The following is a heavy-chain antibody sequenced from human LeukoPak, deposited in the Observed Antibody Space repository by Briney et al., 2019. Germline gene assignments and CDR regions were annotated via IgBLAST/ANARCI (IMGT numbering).Heavy chain of an antibody. D-gene: IGHD1-26*01. CDR1: GFTFSSYW. J-gene: IGHJ3*02. V-gene: IGHV3-74*01. CDR2: INSDGSST. Sequence: TGGSLRLSCAASGFTFSSYWMHWVRQAPGKGLVCVSRINSDGSSTYYADSVKGRFTISRDNSNNTLYLQMNSLRAEDTAVYYCAKVLPTEWDVPDDAFDIWGQGTTVTVSS. CDR3: AKVLPTEWDVPDDAFDI.